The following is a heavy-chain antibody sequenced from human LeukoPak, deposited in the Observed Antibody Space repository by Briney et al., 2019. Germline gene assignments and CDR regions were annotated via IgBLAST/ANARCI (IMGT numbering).Heavy chain of an antibody. J-gene: IGHJ6*02. V-gene: IGHV1-8*01. CDR1: GYTFTSYD. D-gene: IGHD1-26*01. Sequence: ASVKVSCKASGYTFTSYDINWVRQATGQGLEWMGWMNPNSGNTGYAQKFQGRVTMTRNTSISTAYMELSSLRSEDRAVYYCARGPSGSSPFWGMDVWGQGTTVTVSS. CDR3: ARGPSGSSPFWGMDV. CDR2: MNPNSGNT.